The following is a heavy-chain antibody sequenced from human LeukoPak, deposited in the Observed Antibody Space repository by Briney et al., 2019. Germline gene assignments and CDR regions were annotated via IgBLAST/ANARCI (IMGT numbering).Heavy chain of an antibody. CDR2: IYYSGST. J-gene: IGHJ6*03. CDR3: AREYSSSLGYYMDV. Sequence: PSETLSLTCTVSGGSISSSSYYWGWIRQPPGKGLEWIGSIYYSGSTYYNPSLKSRVTISVDTSKNQFSLKLSSVTAADTAVYYCAREYSSSLGYYMDVWGKGTTATVSS. V-gene: IGHV4-39*07. CDR1: GGSISSSSYY. D-gene: IGHD6-6*01.